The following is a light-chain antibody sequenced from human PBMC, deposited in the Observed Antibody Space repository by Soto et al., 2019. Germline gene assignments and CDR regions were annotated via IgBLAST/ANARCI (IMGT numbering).Light chain of an antibody. CDR3: QQYNNWPPIT. CDR2: GAS. J-gene: IGKJ5*01. CDR1: QSISSN. Sequence: ETVMTQSPATLSVSPGESATLSCSASQSISSNLAWFQQKPGQAPRLLIYGASTRATGIPARFSGSGSGTDFTLTISSLQSEDFAVYYCQQYNNWPPITFGQGTRLEIK. V-gene: IGKV3-15*01.